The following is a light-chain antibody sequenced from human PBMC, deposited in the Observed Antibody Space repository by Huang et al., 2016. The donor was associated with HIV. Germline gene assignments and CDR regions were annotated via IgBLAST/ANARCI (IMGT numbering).Light chain of an antibody. Sequence: EIVLTQSPGSLSLSPGERATLSCRASQSVSSTYLDWYQQKPGQAPRLLIYSASSRATGIPDRFSGSGSGTDFTLTIRRLEPEDFAVYYCQQYGSSPPLTFGGGTKVEIK. CDR1: QSVSSTY. CDR2: SAS. CDR3: QQYGSSPPLT. V-gene: IGKV3-20*01. J-gene: IGKJ4*01.